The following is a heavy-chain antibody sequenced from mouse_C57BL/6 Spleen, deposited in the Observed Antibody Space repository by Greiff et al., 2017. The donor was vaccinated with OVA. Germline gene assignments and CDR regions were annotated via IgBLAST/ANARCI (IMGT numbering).Heavy chain of an antibody. Sequence: QVQLQQSGAELVRPGASVTLSCKASGYTFTDYEMHWVKQTPVHGLEWIGAIDPATGGTAYNQKFKGKATLTADKSSSTASMALRSLTSEDSAVYYYTRSGYYGVDNWCFDVWGTGTTVTVSS. CDR2: IDPATGGT. D-gene: IGHD1-1*01. J-gene: IGHJ1*03. CDR3: TRSGYYGVDNWCFDV. V-gene: IGHV1-15*01. CDR1: GYTFTDYE.